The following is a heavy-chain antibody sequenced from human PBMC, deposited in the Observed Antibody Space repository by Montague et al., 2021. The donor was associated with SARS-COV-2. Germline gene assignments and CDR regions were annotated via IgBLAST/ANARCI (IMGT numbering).Heavy chain of an antibody. CDR1: GFTFSSYG. CDR2: IWYDGSNK. Sequence: SLRLSCAASGFTFSSYGMHWVRQAPGKGLEWVAVIWYDGSNKYYADSVKGRFTISRDNSKNTLYLQMNSLRAEGTAVYYCARVQRTTGTTRLGTYYYYYYGMDVWGQGTTVTVSS. V-gene: IGHV3-33*01. D-gene: IGHD1-1*01. CDR3: ARVQRTTGTTRLGTYYYYYYGMDV. J-gene: IGHJ6*02.